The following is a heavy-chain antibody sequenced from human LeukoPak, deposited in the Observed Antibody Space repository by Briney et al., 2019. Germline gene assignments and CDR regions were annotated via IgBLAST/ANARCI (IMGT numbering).Heavy chain of an antibody. Sequence: ASVKVSCKASGYTFTGYYMHWVRQAPGQGLEWMGGIIPIFGTANYAQKFQGRVTITADESTSTAYMELSSLRSEDTAVYYCARAEVEMATIAPFDYWGQGTLVTVSS. J-gene: IGHJ4*02. CDR2: IIPIFGTA. D-gene: IGHD5-24*01. V-gene: IGHV1-69*13. CDR3: ARAEVEMATIAPFDY. CDR1: GYTFTGYY.